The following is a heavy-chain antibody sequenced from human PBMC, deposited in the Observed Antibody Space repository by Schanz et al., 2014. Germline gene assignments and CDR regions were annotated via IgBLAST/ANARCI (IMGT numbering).Heavy chain of an antibody. CDR3: AKNRAGGYESFLDS. J-gene: IGHJ4*02. V-gene: IGHV3-43*02. CDR2: VSASGGGP. CDR1: GFTFSRYG. D-gene: IGHD5-12*01. Sequence: QLVESGGGVVQPGRSLRLSCAASGFTFSRYGMHWVRQAPGKGLEWVSLVSASGGGPFYADSVKGRFTISRDNSKNSLYLQMDSLRSEDTALYYCAKNRAGGYESFLDSWGQGTLVTVSS.